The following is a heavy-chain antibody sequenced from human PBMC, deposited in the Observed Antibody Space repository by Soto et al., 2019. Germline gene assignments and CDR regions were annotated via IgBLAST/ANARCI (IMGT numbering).Heavy chain of an antibody. J-gene: IGHJ4*02. D-gene: IGHD3-22*01. CDR1: GFTFSSYA. CDR3: AKYYYDSSGYYYLFGLFDY. V-gene: IGHV3-23*01. CDR2: ISGSGGST. Sequence: GGSLRLSCAASGFTFSSYAMSWVRQAPGKGLEWVSAISGSGGSTYYADSVKGRFTISRDNSKNTLYLQMNSLRAEDTAVYYCAKYYYDSSGYYYLFGLFDYWGQGTLVTVSS.